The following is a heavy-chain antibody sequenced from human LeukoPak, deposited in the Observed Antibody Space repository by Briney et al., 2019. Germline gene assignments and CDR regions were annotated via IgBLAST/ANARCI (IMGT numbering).Heavy chain of an antibody. V-gene: IGHV4-34*01. Sequence: SETPSLTCADHGGSFSGYYWSWSRQPPQKRLEWIGEFNYSGNTKYNPSLQSRVTISVDRSKNQFSLKMTSVTAADKAMFYCERSEYPGDGFDVWDQGKMVTVSS. CDR2: FNYSGNT. J-gene: IGHJ3*01. CDR3: ERSEYPGDGFDV. D-gene: IGHD2-2*01. CDR1: GGSFSGYY.